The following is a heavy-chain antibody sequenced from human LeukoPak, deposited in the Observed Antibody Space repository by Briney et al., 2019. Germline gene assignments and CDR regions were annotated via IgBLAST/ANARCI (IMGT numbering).Heavy chain of an antibody. CDR2: IYSGGNT. D-gene: IGHD2-15*01. Sequence: PGGSLRLSCAVSGFTVSSNYMSWVRQAPGKGLEWISIIYSGGNTHYADSVKGRFTVSRDNSKNTLYLQMNSLRAEDTAIFYCARYRRYCSDVTCYSGHDYWGQGTLVTVSS. V-gene: IGHV3-53*01. CDR3: ARYRRYCSDVTCYSGHDY. CDR1: GFTVSSNY. J-gene: IGHJ4*02.